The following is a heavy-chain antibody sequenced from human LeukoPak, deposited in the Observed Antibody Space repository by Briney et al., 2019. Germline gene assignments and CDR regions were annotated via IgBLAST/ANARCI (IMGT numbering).Heavy chain of an antibody. J-gene: IGHJ3*01. D-gene: IGHD6-6*01. CDR3: ARSSYSSSSSV. Sequence: GGSLRLSCAASGLTFSSHWMHWVRQAPGKGLVWVSRITNDGSSTTYADSVKGRFTISRDNAKNSLYLQINSLRAEDTAVYYCARSSYSSSSSVWGQGTMVTVSS. CDR1: GLTFSSHW. V-gene: IGHV3-74*01. CDR2: ITNDGSST.